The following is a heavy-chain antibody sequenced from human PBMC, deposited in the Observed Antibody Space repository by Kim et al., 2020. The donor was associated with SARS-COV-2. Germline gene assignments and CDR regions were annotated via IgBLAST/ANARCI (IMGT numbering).Heavy chain of an antibody. CDR1: GGTFSNYP. J-gene: IGHJ4*02. CDR2: IVPVLGTV. Sequence: SVKVSCKASGGTFSNYPINWVRQAPGQGLEWMGRIVPVLGTVIYAHKFQDTVTIIADKSTGTAYMELSSLRSEDTAVYYCAREALGGAFNDYWGQGTLVTVSS. D-gene: IGHD7-27*01. CDR3: AREALGGAFNDY. V-gene: IGHV1-69*08.